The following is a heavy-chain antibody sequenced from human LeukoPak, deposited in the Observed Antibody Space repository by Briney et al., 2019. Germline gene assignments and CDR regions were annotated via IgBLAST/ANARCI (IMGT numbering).Heavy chain of an antibody. Sequence: GGSLRLSCAASGFTFSSYWMSWVRQAPGKGLEWVANIKDDGSEKYYADSVKGRFTISRDNARNSLYLQMNSLRVEDTAVYYCARDGVYAGFDYWGQGTLAT. V-gene: IGHV3-7*01. CDR1: GFTFSSYW. CDR3: ARDGVYAGFDY. D-gene: IGHD2-8*01. CDR2: IKDDGSEK. J-gene: IGHJ4*02.